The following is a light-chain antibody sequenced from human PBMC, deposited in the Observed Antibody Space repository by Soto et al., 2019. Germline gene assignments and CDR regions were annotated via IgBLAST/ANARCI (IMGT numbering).Light chain of an antibody. CDR3: ATWDDSLNGYV. CDR1: SSNVGSNA. J-gene: IGLJ1*01. CDR2: SNN. V-gene: IGLV1-44*01. Sequence: QCVLTPPPSASESPGHMVTISCSGSSSNVGSNAVNWYQQLPGTAPTLLIYSNNERLSGVPDRFSGSKSGTSASLAISGLQSEDEDDYYCATWDDSLNGYVFGTGTKV.